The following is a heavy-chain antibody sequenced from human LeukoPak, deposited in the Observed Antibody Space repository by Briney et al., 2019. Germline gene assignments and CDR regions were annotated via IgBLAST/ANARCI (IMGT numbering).Heavy chain of an antibody. Sequence: GGSLRLSCAASGFTFSSYSMNWVRLAPGKGLEWVSSISSSSSYIYYADSVKCRFTISRDNAKNSLYLQMTSLRAEDTAVYYCARADCSSTSCYADFDYWGQGTLVTVFS. V-gene: IGHV3-21*01. CDR1: GFTFSSYS. CDR3: ARADCSSTSCYADFDY. CDR2: ISSSSSYI. D-gene: IGHD2-2*01. J-gene: IGHJ4*02.